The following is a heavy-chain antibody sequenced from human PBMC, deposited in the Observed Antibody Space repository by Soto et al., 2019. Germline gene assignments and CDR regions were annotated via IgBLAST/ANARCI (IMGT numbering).Heavy chain of an antibody. J-gene: IGHJ4*02. V-gene: IGHV3-33*01. Sequence: QVQLVESGGGVVQPGRSLRLSCAASGFTFSSYGMHWVRQAPGKGLEWVAVIWYDGSNKYYADSVKGRFTISRDNSKNTLYLQMNSLRAEDTAVYYCARDMVRGGSLDYWGQGTLFTVSS. CDR1: GFTFSSYG. CDR2: IWYDGSNK. CDR3: ARDMVRGGSLDY. D-gene: IGHD3-10*01.